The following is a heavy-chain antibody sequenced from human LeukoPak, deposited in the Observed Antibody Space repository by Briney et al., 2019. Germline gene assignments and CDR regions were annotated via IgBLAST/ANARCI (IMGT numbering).Heavy chain of an antibody. V-gene: IGHV4-59*01. Sequence: SETLSLTCTVSGGSISSYYWSWLRQPPGKGLEWIGYIYYSGSTNYNPSPKSRVTISVDTSKNQFSLKLSSVTAADTAVYYCARDPTDTGFDYWGQGTLVTVSS. D-gene: IGHD3-10*01. CDR1: GGSISSYY. CDR2: IYYSGST. CDR3: ARDPTDTGFDY. J-gene: IGHJ4*02.